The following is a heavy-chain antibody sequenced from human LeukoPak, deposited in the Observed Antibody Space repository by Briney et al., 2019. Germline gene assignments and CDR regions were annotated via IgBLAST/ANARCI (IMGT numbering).Heavy chain of an antibody. CDR1: GFTFDDYG. V-gene: IGHV3-20*04. CDR2: INWNGGST. D-gene: IGHD5-24*01. CDR3: ARGQGLQLKSGSDY. Sequence: PGGSLRLSCAASGFTFDDYGMGWVRQAPGKGLEWVSGINWNGGSTGYADSVKGRFTISRDNAKNSLFLQMNSLRAEDTAVYYCARGQGLQLKSGSDYWGQGTLVTVSS. J-gene: IGHJ4*02.